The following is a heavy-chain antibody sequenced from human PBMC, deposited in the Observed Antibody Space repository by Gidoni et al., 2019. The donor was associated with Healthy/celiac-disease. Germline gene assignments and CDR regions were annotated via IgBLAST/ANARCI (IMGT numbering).Heavy chain of an antibody. CDR1: GGSISSGSYY. V-gene: IGHV4-61*02. J-gene: IGHJ4*02. CDR2: IYTSGST. CDR3: ARGGRWPDPFDY. D-gene: IGHD2-15*01. Sequence: QVQLQESGPGLVKPSQTLSLTCTVSGGSISSGSYYWSWIRQPAGKGLEWIGRIYTSGSTNYNPSLKSRVTISVDTSKNQFSLKLSSVTAADTAVYYCARGGRWPDPFDYWGQGTLVTVSS.